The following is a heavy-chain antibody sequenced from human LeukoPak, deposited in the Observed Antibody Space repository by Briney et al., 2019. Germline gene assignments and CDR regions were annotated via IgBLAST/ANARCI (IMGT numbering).Heavy chain of an antibody. J-gene: IGHJ4*02. CDR2: INNDGSST. CDR3: ARARAPGATPPLDY. CDR1: GLTFNRYW. Sequence: HTGGSLRLSCAASGLTFNRYWMHWVRHAPGKGLVWVSRINNDGSSTTYADSVRGRFTISRDNAKNTLYLQMNSLRPDDTAVYYCARARAPGATPPLDYGGQGILVTVSS. V-gene: IGHV3-74*01. D-gene: IGHD2-15*01.